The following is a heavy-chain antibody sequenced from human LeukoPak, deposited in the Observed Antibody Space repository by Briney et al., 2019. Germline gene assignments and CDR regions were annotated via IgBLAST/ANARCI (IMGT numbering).Heavy chain of an antibody. Sequence: ASVKVSCKASGYTFTGYYMHWVRQAPAQGLEWMGWINPNSGGTNYAQKFQGWVTMTRDTSISTAYMELSRLRSDDTAVYYCARDLGLLWFGEPPVGAFDIWGQGTMVTVSS. D-gene: IGHD3-10*01. CDR3: ARDLGLLWFGEPPVGAFDI. V-gene: IGHV1-2*04. CDR1: GYTFTGYY. CDR2: INPNSGGT. J-gene: IGHJ3*02.